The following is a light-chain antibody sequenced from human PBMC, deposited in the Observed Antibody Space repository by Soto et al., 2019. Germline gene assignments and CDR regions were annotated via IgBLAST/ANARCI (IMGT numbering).Light chain of an antibody. Sequence: DLQMTQSPSSLSASVGERVTITCRASQSIDKYLNWYQHKPGKAPYLLIYAASHLRSGVPTRFSGSGTGTSFTLTISSLQYEDLATYYCQQSDSSPGTFGRGTKVELK. V-gene: IGKV1-39*01. CDR1: QSIDKY. CDR3: QQSDSSPGT. J-gene: IGKJ1*01. CDR2: AAS.